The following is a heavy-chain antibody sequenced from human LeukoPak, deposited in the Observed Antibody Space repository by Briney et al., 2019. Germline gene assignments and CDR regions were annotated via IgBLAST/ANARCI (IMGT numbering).Heavy chain of an antibody. D-gene: IGHD6-13*01. CDR3: ARGSSDQAGDY. CDR2: INHSGST. CDR1: GFTFSNAW. Sequence: GSLRLSCAASGFTFSNAWMSWIRQPPGKGLEWIGEINHSGSTNYNPSLKSRVTISVDTSKNQFSLKLSSVTAADTAVYYCARGSSDQAGDYWGQGTLVTVSS. J-gene: IGHJ4*02. V-gene: IGHV4-34*01.